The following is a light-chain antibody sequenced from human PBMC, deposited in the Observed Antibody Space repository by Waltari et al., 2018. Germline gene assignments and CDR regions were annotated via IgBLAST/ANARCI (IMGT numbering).Light chain of an antibody. CDR3: ASWDDDIRGDV. CDR1: DSNIGRFG. J-gene: IGLJ1*01. CDR2: ENS. V-gene: IGLV1-47*01. Sequence: QSVLTQPPSASGTPGHNVDISCSGDDSNIGRFGVRRYQQLPGTAPRLLIYENSLRPSRVPERFTGSRSGTSASLAITGLRSEDEGEYFCASWDDDIRGDVFGTGTAVTVL.